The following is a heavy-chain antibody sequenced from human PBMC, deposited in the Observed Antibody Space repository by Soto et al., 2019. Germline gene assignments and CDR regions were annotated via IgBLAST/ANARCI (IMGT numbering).Heavy chain of an antibody. CDR2: IYPGDSDT. D-gene: IGHD2-15*01. V-gene: IGHV5-51*01. Sequence: GESLKISCKGSGYSFTSYWIGWVRQMPGKGLEWMGIIYPGDSDTRYSPSFQGQVTISADKSISTAYLQWSSLKASATAMYYCARPLGYCSGGSCYGIDAFDIWGQGTMVTVSS. CDR3: ARPLGYCSGGSCYGIDAFDI. CDR1: GYSFTSYW. J-gene: IGHJ3*02.